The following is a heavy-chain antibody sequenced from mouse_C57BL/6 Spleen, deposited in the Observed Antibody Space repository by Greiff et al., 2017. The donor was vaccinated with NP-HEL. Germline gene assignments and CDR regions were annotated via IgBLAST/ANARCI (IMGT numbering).Heavy chain of an antibody. V-gene: IGHV5-4*01. CDR2: ISDGGSYT. CDR1: GFTFSSYA. J-gene: IGHJ2*01. Sequence: EVNLVESGGGLVKPGGSLKLSCAASGFTFSSYAMSWVRQTPEKRLEWVATISDGGSYTYYPDNVKGRFTISRDNAKNNLYLQMSHLKSEDTAMYYCARDQGDEGYFDYWGQGTTLTVSS. D-gene: IGHD3-2*02. CDR3: ARDQGDEGYFDY.